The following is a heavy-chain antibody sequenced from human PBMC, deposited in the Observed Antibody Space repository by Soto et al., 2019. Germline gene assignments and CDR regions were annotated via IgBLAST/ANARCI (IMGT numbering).Heavy chain of an antibody. D-gene: IGHD3-22*01. CDR3: ALRSMAVVPEY. CDR1: GDSISSYY. Sequence: QVQLQESGPGLVKPSETLSLTCSVSGDSISSYYCMWIRQPPGKGLESIGYLDYGRSANYNPSLERRVTLSVDMSTNQCSLTLSSMTAADTAVYYCALRSMAVVPEYWGQGTMVTVSS. J-gene: IGHJ4*02. CDR2: LDYGRSA. V-gene: IGHV4-59*01.